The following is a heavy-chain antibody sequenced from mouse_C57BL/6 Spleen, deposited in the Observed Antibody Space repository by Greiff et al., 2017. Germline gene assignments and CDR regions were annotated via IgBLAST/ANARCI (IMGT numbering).Heavy chain of an antibody. CDR2: IWRGGST. CDR3: AKNVYDWYFDV. D-gene: IGHD1-1*01. J-gene: IGHJ1*03. Sequence: VKLQESGPGLVQPSQSLSITCTVSGFSLTSYGVHWVRQSPGKGLEWLGVIWRGGSTDYNAAFMSRLSITKDNSKSQVFFKMNSLQADDTAIYYCAKNVYDWYFDVWGTGTTVTVSS. V-gene: IGHV2-5*01. CDR1: GFSLTSYG.